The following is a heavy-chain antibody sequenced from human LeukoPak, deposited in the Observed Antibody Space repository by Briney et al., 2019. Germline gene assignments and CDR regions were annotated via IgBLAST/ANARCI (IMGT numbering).Heavy chain of an antibody. V-gene: IGHV3-74*01. J-gene: IGHJ6*04. CDR3: ARGRQYYYYYGMDV. CDR1: GFTFSSYW. D-gene: IGHD6-25*01. Sequence: GGSLRLSCAASGFTFSSYWMHWVRQAPGKGLVWVSRINSDGSSTSYADSVKGRFTISRDNAKNTLYLQMNSLRAEDTGVYYCARGRQYYYYYGMDVWGKGTTVTVSS. CDR2: INSDGSST.